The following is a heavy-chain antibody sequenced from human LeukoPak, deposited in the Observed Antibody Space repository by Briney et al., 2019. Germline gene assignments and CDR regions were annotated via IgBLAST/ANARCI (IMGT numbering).Heavy chain of an antibody. J-gene: IGHJ4*02. D-gene: IGHD6-19*01. CDR3: AKSTSGSLRGFDY. Sequence: PSETLSLTCTVSDYSISSGFYWGWIRQPPGKGLEWIGSIYHSGSTYYNPSLKSRVTILVDTSKNHFSLKLSSVTAADTAVYYCAKSTSGSLRGFDYWGQGTLVTVSS. V-gene: IGHV4-38-2*02. CDR1: DYSISSGFY. CDR2: IYHSGST.